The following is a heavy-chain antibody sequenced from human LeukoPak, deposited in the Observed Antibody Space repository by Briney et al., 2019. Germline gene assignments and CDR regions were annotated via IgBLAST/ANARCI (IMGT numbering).Heavy chain of an antibody. J-gene: IGHJ4*02. CDR2: IYYSGST. Sequence: PSETLSLTCTVSGGSISSSSYYWGWIRQPPGKGLEWIGSIYYSGSTYYNPSLKSRVTISVDTSKNQFSLKLSSVTAADTAVYYCARVRTTLRGLYRWLDYWGQGTLVTVSS. V-gene: IGHV4-39*07. CDR3: ARVRTTLRGLYRWLDY. CDR1: GGSISSSSYY. D-gene: IGHD3-10*01.